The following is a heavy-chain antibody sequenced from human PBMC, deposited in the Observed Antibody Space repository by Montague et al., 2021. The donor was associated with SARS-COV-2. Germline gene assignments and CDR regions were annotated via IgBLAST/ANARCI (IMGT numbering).Heavy chain of an antibody. D-gene: IGHD3-9*01. CDR2: IYYSGST. CDR1: GGSISSGGYY. J-gene: IGHJ3*02. CDR3: ATTPKRDTWFSDAFDI. V-gene: IGHV4-31*03. Sequence: TLSLTCTVSGGSISSGGYYWSWIRQHPGKGLEWIGYIYYSGSTYYNPSLKSRVTISVDTSKNQFSLKLSSVTAADTAVYYCATTPKRDTWFSDAFDIWGQGTMVTVSS.